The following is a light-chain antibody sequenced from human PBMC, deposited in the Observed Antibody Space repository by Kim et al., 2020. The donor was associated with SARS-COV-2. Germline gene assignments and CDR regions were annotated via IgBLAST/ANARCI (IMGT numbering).Light chain of an antibody. CDR3: QQYDSYPLT. Sequence: DIQMTQSPSSLSASVGDRVTITCRASQAIFHLLAWYQQKPSKPPKVLIYGASSLHPGVPSRFSGSGSGTDFTLTISSLQPEDFATYYCQQYDSYPLTDGGGTKVDIK. CDR1: QAIFHL. CDR2: GAS. J-gene: IGKJ4*01. V-gene: IGKV1D-16*01.